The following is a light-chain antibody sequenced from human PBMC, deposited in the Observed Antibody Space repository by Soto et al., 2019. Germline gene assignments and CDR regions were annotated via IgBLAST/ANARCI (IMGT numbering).Light chain of an antibody. CDR2: GAS. CDR1: QSISSSY. V-gene: IGKV3-20*01. CDR3: QQYGSSRT. Sequence: EIVLTQSPGTLSLSPGEGATLSCLASQSISSSYLAWYQQKPGQAPRLLVYGASSRATGIPDRFSGSGSGTDFTLTINRLEPEDFAVYYCQQYGSSRTFGQGTKVDIK. J-gene: IGKJ1*01.